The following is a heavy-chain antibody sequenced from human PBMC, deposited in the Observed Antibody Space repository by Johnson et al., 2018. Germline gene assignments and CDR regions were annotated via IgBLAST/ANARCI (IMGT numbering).Heavy chain of an antibody. D-gene: IGHD1-26*01. CDR2: ISGSGGST. V-gene: IGHV3-23*04. Sequence: VQLVQSGGGLVQPGGSLRLSCAASGFTFSSYAMSWVRQAPGKGLEWVSAISGSGGSTYYADSVKGRFTISRDNSKNSLYLQMNSLRAEDTAMDYCARLKSSYYCYRDVWGKATTVTGS. CDR1: GFTFSSYA. CDR3: ARLKSSYYCYRDV. J-gene: IGHJ6*03.